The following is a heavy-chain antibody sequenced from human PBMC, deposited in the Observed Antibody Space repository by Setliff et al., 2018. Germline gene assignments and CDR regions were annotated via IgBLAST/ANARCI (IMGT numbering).Heavy chain of an antibody. D-gene: IGHD3-22*01. V-gene: IGHV3-48*01. Sequence: PGGSLRLSCAASGFTFSNAWMSWVRQAPGKGLEWVAHISSGSGIIKYADSVNGRFTVSRDNAKNSLFLQMNSLRAADTAVYYCARVRDYYDSSVYWAYYFDHWGQGALVTVSS. CDR3: ARVRDYYDSSVYWAYYFDH. J-gene: IGHJ4*02. CDR2: ISSGSGII. CDR1: GFTFSNAW.